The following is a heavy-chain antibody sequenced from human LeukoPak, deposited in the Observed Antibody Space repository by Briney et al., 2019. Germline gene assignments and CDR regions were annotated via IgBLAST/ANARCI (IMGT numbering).Heavy chain of an antibody. CDR1: GDTVSSSRTA. D-gene: IGHD6-13*01. CDR2: TYFRSKWYN. Sequence: SQTLSLTCAISGDTVSSSRTAWNWIRQPPSGGLEWLGRTYFRSKWYNDYAVSVKSRITIVPDTSKNQFSLQLSSVTPEDTAVYYCARAGYSNTWYAFFDYWVQGTLVTVSS. J-gene: IGHJ4*02. CDR3: ARAGYSNTWYAFFDY. V-gene: IGHV6-1*01.